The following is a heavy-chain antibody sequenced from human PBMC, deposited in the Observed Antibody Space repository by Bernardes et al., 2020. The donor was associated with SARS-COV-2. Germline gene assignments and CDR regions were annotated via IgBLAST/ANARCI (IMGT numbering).Heavy chain of an antibody. J-gene: IGHJ4*02. CDR1: GFSVSVYY. D-gene: IGHD2-21*02. CDR3: ARRWGGVTPVPRDY. V-gene: IGHV3-11*01. CDR2: IRSSVREM. Sequence: GRCLRLSSAASGFSVSVYYMAWDRQVPGKWLESVSSIRSSVREMFYADSVKGRFTISRDNDKNPLYRQMNSLEAEDTAVYYCARRWGGVTPVPRDYWGQGTLVTVSS.